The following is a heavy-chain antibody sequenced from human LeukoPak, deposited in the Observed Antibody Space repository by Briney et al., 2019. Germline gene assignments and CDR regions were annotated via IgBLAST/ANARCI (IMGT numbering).Heavy chain of an antibody. J-gene: IGHJ4*02. D-gene: IGHD4-23*01. CDR3: ARNGGNSDYDY. V-gene: IGHV4-59*01. CDR1: GGSISTYY. CDR2: IYHSGST. Sequence: PSETLSLTCTVSGGSISTYYWNWIRQPPGKGLEWIGYIYHSGSTNYNPSLQSRVTISVDTSKNQFSLNLNSVTAADTAVYYCARNGGNSDYDYWGQGTLVTVSA.